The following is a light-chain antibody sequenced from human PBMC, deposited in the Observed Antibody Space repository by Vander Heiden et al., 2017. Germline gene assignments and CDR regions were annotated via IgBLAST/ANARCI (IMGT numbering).Light chain of an antibody. CDR1: QSVLRN. Sequence: EVVMPQSPTTLSLSPGGRATLSCRASQSVLRNSAWYQQKPGQAPRLLIYGASTRATGIPARFSGSGSGTEFTLTISSLQSEDFAVYYCQQYNNWPLTFGGGTKVEI. CDR2: GAS. J-gene: IGKJ4*01. CDR3: QQYNNWPLT. V-gene: IGKV3-15*01.